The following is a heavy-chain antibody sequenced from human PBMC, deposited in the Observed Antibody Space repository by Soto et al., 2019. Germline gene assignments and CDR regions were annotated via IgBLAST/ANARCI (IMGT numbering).Heavy chain of an antibody. J-gene: IGHJ6*02. CDR2: IIPIFGTA. CDR3: AIPYGGAAGMRYYYGMDV. CDR1: GGTFSSYA. V-gene: IGHV1-69*13. Sequence: RASVKVSCKASGGTFSSYAISWVRQAPGQGLEWMGGIIPIFGTANYAQKFQGRVTITADESTSTAYMELSSLGSEDTAVYYCAIPYGGAAGMRYYYGMDVWGQGTTVTVSS. D-gene: IGHD6-13*01.